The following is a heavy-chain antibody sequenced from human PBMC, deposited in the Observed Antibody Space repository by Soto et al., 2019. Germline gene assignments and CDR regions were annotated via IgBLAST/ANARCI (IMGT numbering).Heavy chain of an antibody. D-gene: IGHD2-15*01. V-gene: IGHV1-69*13. J-gene: IGHJ6*02. CDR3: ASRWEPDPPDCSGGSCYPTFGGMDV. Sequence: GASVKVSCKASGGSFSSYAISWVRQAPGQGLEWMRRIITIFGTANYAQKFQGRVTITADESTSTAYMELSSLRSEDTAVYYCASRWEPDPPDCSGGSCYPTFGGMDVWGQGTTVTVSS. CDR2: IITIFGTA. CDR1: GGSFSSYA.